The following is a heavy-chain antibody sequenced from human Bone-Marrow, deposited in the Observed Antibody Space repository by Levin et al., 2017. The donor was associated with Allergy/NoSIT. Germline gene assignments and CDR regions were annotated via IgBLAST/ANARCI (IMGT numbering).Heavy chain of an antibody. V-gene: IGHV4-59*01. CDR2: IYYNGNT. J-gene: IGHJ6*02. Sequence: PSETLSLTCTVSGGSISPYYWSWIRQPPGKGLEWIGFIYYNGNTDYNPSLRGRVSISLDTSKDQLPLNLTFVTAADTARYYCARHFFSQHGRHYYGLDIWGQGTTVTVSS. CDR3: ARHFFSQHGRHYYGLDI. CDR1: GGSISPYY. D-gene: IGHD2/OR15-2a*01.